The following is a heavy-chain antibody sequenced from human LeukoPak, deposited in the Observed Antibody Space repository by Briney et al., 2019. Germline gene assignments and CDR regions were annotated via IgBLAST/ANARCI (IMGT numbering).Heavy chain of an antibody. CDR3: ASGAYCGGDCYSGAFDI. Sequence: GESLKISCKASGYSFSNYWIGWVRQMPGKGLEWMGIIYPSDSDTRYSPSFQGQVTISADKSISTAYLQWRSLKASDTAMYYCASGAYCGGDCYSGAFDIWGQGTMVTVSS. J-gene: IGHJ3*02. D-gene: IGHD2-21*02. CDR1: GYSFSNYW. V-gene: IGHV5-51*01. CDR2: IYPSDSDT.